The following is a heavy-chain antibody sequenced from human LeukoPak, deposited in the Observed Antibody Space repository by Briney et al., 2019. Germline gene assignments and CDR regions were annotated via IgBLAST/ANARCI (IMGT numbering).Heavy chain of an antibody. CDR3: ARGRVSSSTWYSTYYYYFYMDV. CDR2: VDHTGST. J-gene: IGHJ6*03. D-gene: IGHD1-1*01. Sequence: PSETLSLTCSVSDDSITMYYWTWIRQPPGKGLEWVGYVDHTGSTNFNPSLNGRVSISRDTTKNLFSLRLRSVTAADTAVYFCARGRVSSSTWYSTYYYYFYMDVWGKGTTVTVSS. CDR1: DDSITMYY. V-gene: IGHV4-59*01.